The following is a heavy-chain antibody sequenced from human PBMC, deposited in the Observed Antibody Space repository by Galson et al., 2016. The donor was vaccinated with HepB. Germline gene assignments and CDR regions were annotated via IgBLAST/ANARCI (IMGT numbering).Heavy chain of an antibody. CDR2: MYHNGRT. V-gene: IGHV4-4*02. Sequence: SETLSLTCGVSGGSVSSRTWWSWVRQTPAKGLEWIGDMYHNGRTNYNPSLKSRVTLSMDNSKNQFSLRLSSVTAADTAIYYCAGRRGATYGPYDYWGQGTLVTVYS. J-gene: IGHJ4*02. CDR1: GGSVSSRTW. CDR3: AGRRGATYGPYDY. D-gene: IGHD4-17*01.